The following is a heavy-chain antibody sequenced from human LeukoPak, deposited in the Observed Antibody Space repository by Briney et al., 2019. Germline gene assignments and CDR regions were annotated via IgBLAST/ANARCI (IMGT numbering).Heavy chain of an antibody. CDR2: ISYDGSNK. D-gene: IGHD3-10*01. CDR3: AYGSGSRFDY. CDR1: GFTFSSYS. V-gene: IGHV3-30*03. Sequence: GGSLRLSCAASGFTFSSYSMNWVRQAPGKGLEWVAVISYDGSNKYYADSVKGRFTISRDNSKNTLYLQMNSLRAEDTAVYYCAYGSGSRFDYWGQGTLVTVSS. J-gene: IGHJ4*02.